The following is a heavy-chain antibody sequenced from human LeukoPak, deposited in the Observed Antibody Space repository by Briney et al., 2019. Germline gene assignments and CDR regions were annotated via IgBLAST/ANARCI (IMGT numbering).Heavy chain of an antibody. CDR3: ARGRKQAAQYYFDY. D-gene: IGHD6-6*01. J-gene: IGHJ4*02. V-gene: IGHV4-34*01. CDR2: INHSGST. Sequence: SETLSLTCAVYGGPFSVYYWSWIRQPPGKGLEWIGEINHSGSTNYNPSLKSRVTISVDTSKNQFSLKLSSVTAADTAVYYCARGRKQAAQYYFDYWGQGTLVTVSS. CDR1: GGPFSVYY.